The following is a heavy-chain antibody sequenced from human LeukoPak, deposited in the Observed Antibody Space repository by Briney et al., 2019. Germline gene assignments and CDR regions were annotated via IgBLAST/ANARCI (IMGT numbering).Heavy chain of an antibody. Sequence: PSETLSLTCTVSGGSINSGDSYWSWIRQLPGKGLEWIGYIHYSGITYTNPSLKSRVTISVDTSKNQLSLKLSSVTAADTAVYFCARDGLGPGSYVPGNYFDPWGQGTLVTVSS. D-gene: IGHD3-10*01. CDR2: IHYSGIT. CDR3: ARDGLGPGSYVPGNYFDP. CDR1: GGSINSGDSY. V-gene: IGHV4-31*03. J-gene: IGHJ5*02.